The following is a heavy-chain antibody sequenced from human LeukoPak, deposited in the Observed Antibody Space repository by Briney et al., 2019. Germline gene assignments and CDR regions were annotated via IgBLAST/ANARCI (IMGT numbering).Heavy chain of an antibody. CDR3: AKGRDTSGRQNFDF. CDR2: ISASGSGT. CDR1: GFTFTSYA. Sequence: GGSLRLSCEASGFTFTSYAMHWVRQAPGKGLEWVSSISASGSGTFYTDSMNGRFTISRDNAKKTFFLQMKNLKPGDTALYYCAKGRDTSGRQNFDFWGQGTLVTVSS. J-gene: IGHJ4*02. V-gene: IGHV3-23*01. D-gene: IGHD6-19*01.